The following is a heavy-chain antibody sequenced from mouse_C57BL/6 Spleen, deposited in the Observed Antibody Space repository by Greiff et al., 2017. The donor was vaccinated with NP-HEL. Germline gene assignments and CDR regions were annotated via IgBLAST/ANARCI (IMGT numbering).Heavy chain of an antibody. J-gene: IGHJ4*01. CDR1: GFNIKDYY. CDR2: IDPEDGDT. D-gene: IGHD1-2*01. V-gene: IGHV14-1*01. Sequence: VQLKQSGAELVRPGASVKLSCTASGFNIKDYYMHWVKQRPEQGLEWIGRIDPEDGDTEYAPKFQGKATMTVDTSSNTAYLQLSRLTSEDTAVYYCTSLLRYAMDYWGQGTSVTVSS. CDR3: TSLLRYAMDY.